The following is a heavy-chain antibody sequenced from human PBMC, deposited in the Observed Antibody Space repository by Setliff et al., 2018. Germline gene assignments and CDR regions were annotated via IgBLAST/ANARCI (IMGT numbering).Heavy chain of an antibody. CDR1: GFIFSDYA. J-gene: IGHJ3*02. V-gene: IGHV3-48*01. Sequence: PGVSLRLSCAASGFIFSDYAMNWVRQAPGKGLEWLSYISNSNSIHYADSVKGRFTISRDNAKNSLSLQMNSLGAEDTAVYYCAREGQLLLQGEYSDAFDIWGQGTKVTVSS. CDR2: ISNSNSI. CDR3: AREGQLLLQGEYSDAFDI. D-gene: IGHD2-15*01.